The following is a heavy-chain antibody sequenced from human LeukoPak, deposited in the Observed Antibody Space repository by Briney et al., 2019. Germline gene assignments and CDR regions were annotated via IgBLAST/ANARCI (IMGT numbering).Heavy chain of an antibody. Sequence: GGSLRLSCTPSGFTFGDYAMSWVRQAPREGLEWVGFIRSKAYGGTTEYAASVKGRFTISRDDSKSIAYLQMNSLKTEDTAVYYCQTYYYDSSGYYYIDQWGQGTLVTVSS. CDR2: IRSKAYGGTT. CDR3: QTYYYDSSGYYYIDQ. J-gene: IGHJ4*02. CDR1: GFTFGDYA. D-gene: IGHD3-22*01. V-gene: IGHV3-49*04.